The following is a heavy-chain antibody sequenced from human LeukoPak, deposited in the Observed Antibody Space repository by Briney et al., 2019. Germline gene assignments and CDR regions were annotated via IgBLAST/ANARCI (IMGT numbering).Heavy chain of an antibody. D-gene: IGHD7-27*01. Sequence: GGSLRLSCAASGFTFDDYAMHWVRQAPGKGLEWVSGISWNSGSIGYADSVKGRFTISRDNAKNSLYLQMNSLRAEDTALYYCAKGLGRDLSDWFDPWGQGTLVTVSS. CDR2: ISWNSGSI. V-gene: IGHV3-9*01. J-gene: IGHJ5*02. CDR1: GFTFDDYA. CDR3: AKGLGRDLSDWFDP.